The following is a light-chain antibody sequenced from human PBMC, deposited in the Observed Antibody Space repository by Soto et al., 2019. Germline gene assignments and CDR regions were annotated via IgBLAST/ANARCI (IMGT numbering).Light chain of an antibody. Sequence: QSALTQPPSASGSPGQSVTISCTGTSSDVGAYNSVSWYQHYPGKAPKLLIYEVSKRPSGVPDRFSCSKSGNTASLTVSGLQAEDEADYYCSSYAGDTNVVFGGGTKLTVL. CDR2: EVS. J-gene: IGLJ2*01. CDR1: SSDVGAYNS. V-gene: IGLV2-8*01. CDR3: SSYAGDTNVV.